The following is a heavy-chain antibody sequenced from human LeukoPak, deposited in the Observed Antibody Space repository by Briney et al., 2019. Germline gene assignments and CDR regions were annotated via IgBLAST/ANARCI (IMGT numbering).Heavy chain of an antibody. V-gene: IGHV3-23*01. J-gene: IGHJ5*02. D-gene: IGHD1-26*01. Sequence: GGSLRLSCAASGFTFSSYAMTWVRRAPGKGLEWVSTIEVGGAITHYAASVKGRFTISRDTSKKILYLQMDSLRPEDTAVYYSAKPLAGSYLFDPWGQGTLVTVSS. CDR3: AKPLAGSYLFDP. CDR2: IEVGGAIT. CDR1: GFTFSSYA.